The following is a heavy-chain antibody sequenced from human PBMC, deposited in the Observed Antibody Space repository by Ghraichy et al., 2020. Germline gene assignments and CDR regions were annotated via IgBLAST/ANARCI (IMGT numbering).Heavy chain of an antibody. J-gene: IGHJ4*02. Sequence: GESLNISCTASGFTFGDYAMSWFRQAPGKGLEWVGFIRSKAYGGTTEYAASVKGRFTISRDDSKSIAYLQMNSLKTEDTAVYYCTLQTWIQPPVGYWGQGTLVTVSS. CDR1: GFTFGDYA. CDR3: TLQTWIQPPVGY. D-gene: IGHD5-18*01. V-gene: IGHV3-49*03. CDR2: IRSKAYGGTT.